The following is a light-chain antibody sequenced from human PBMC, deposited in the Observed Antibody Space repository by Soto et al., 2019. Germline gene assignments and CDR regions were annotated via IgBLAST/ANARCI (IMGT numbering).Light chain of an antibody. CDR1: QSVSSSY. CDR3: QQYGSSSWT. J-gene: IGKJ1*01. V-gene: IGKV3-20*01. CDR2: AAS. Sequence: EIVLTQSPGTLSSSPGEIATLSCRASQSVSSSYFAWYQQKPGQAPRLLIYAASSRATGIPDRFSGSGSGTDFTLTISRLEPEDFAVYYCQQYGSSSWTFGQGTRVEI.